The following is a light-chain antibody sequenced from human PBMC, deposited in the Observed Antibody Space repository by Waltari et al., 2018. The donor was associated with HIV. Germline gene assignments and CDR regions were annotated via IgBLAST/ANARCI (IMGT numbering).Light chain of an antibody. CDR3: QQYDNLPPLT. V-gene: IGKV1-33*01. CDR1: QDISNY. J-gene: IGKJ4*01. CDR2: DAS. Sequence: DIQMTQSPSSLSASVGDTVTTTCQASQDISNYLNWYQQKPGKAPKLLIYDASNLETGVPSRFSGSGSGTDFTFTISSLQPEDIATYYCQQYDNLPPLTFGGGTKVEIK.